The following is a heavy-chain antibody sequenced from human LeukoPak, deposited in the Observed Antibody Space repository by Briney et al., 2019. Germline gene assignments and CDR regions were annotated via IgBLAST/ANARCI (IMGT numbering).Heavy chain of an antibody. Sequence: PPGGSLRLSCEGSGFPFGSYVMTWVRQAPGKGLEGIAYINHNAEMIFYPDFVKGRFTISRDNAKNSLYLQMNALRYEDTAIYYCARDHDWAFDLWGQGTLVTVSS. J-gene: IGHJ4*02. CDR3: ARDHDWAFDL. CDR1: GFPFGSYV. D-gene: IGHD3-9*01. V-gene: IGHV3-48*02. CDR2: INHNAEMI.